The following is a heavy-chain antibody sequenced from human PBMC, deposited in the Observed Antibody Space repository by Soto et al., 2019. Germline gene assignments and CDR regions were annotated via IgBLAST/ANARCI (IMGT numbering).Heavy chain of an antibody. J-gene: IGHJ4*02. CDR2: ISSSSGYI. CDR1: GFTFTTYS. CDR3: ATSPRGVLVPPGY. D-gene: IGHD2-2*01. V-gene: IGHV3-21*02. Sequence: EVQLVESGGGLVKPGESVRLSCAASGFTFTTYSMSWVRQAPGKGLEWVSSISSSSGYIYYADSVKGRFTVSRDNAKNSQYLQMNSLRAEDTAVYYCATSPRGVLVPPGYWGQGTLVTVSS.